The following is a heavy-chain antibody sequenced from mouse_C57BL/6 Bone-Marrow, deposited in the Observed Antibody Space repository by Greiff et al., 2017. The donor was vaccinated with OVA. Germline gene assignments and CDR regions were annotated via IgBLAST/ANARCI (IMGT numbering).Heavy chain of an antibody. CDR2: IYPGSGNT. Sequence: QVQLKESGPELVKPGASVKISCKASGYSFTSYYIHWVKQRPGQGLEWIGWIYPGSGNTKYNEKFKGKATLTADTSSSTAYMQLSSLTSEDSAVYYCARGATVVGPYFDYWGQGTTLTVSS. J-gene: IGHJ2*01. V-gene: IGHV1-66*01. D-gene: IGHD1-1*01. CDR1: GYSFTSYY. CDR3: ARGATVVGPYFDY.